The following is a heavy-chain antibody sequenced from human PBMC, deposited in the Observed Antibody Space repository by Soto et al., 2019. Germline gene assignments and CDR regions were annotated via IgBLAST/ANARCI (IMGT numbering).Heavy chain of an antibody. J-gene: IGHJ2*01. Sequence: QVQLVQSGAEVKKPGASVKVSCKASGYTFTSYYMHWVRQAPGQGLEWMGIINPSGGSTSYAQKFQDRVNMTKDTSTSTVYKELSSMRSEDTAVYYWARVRSDCSGGISYLSLSGNWYFDLWGRGTMVTVSS. CDR2: INPSGGST. V-gene: IGHV1-46*01. CDR1: GYTFTSYY. D-gene: IGHD2-15*01. CDR3: ARVRSDCSGGISYLSLSGNWYFDL.